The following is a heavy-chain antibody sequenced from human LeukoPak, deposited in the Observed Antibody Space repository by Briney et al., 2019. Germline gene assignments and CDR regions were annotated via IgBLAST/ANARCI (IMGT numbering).Heavy chain of an antibody. Sequence: GGSLRLSCAASGFTVSSNYMSWVRQAPGKGLEWVSVIYSGGSTYYADSVTGRFTISRDNPKNKLSLQMNSLRADGTAVYYCAKPARADAFDIWGQGTLVTVSS. CDR3: AKPARADAFDI. CDR2: IYSGGST. D-gene: IGHD3-10*01. CDR1: GFTVSSNY. J-gene: IGHJ3*02. V-gene: IGHV3-53*01.